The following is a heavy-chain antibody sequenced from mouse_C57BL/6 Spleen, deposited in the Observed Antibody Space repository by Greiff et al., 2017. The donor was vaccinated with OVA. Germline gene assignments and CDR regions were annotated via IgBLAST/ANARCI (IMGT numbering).Heavy chain of an antibody. D-gene: IGHD2-3*01. J-gene: IGHJ4*01. CDR1: GFTFSDYY. V-gene: IGHV5-16*01. CDR2: INYDGSST. CDR3: TRDRWLDY. Sequence: EVLLLESEGGLVQPGSSMKLSCTASGFTFSDYYMAWVRQVPEKGLEWVANINYDGSSTYYLDSLKSRFIISRDNAKNILYLQMSSLKSEDTATYYCTRDRWLDYWGQGTSVTVSS.